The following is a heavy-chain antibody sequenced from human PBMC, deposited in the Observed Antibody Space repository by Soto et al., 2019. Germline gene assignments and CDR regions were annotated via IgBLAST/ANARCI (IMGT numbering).Heavy chain of an antibody. CDR3: AKGLVDGYDYTNYYYYGMDV. Sequence: VVSLRVSCAASGFTFSSYAMSWVRQAPGKGLEWVSAISGSGGSTYYADSVKGRFTISRDNSKNTLYLQMNSLRAEDTAVYYCAKGLVDGYDYTNYYYYGMDVWGQGTTVTVSS. V-gene: IGHV3-23*01. CDR1: GFTFSSYA. CDR2: ISGSGGST. D-gene: IGHD5-12*01. J-gene: IGHJ6*02.